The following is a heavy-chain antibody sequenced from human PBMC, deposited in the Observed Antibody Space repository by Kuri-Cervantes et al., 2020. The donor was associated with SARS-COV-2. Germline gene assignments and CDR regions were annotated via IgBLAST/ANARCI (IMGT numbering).Heavy chain of an antibody. Sequence: GGSLRLSWAASGFTFSSYGMHWVRQAPGKGLEWVAFIRYDGSNKYYADSVKGRFTISRDNFKNTLYLQMNSLRAEDTAVYYCAKDMRGTRTYFDYWGQGTLVTVSS. CDR3: AKDMRGTRTYFDY. CDR1: GFTFSSYG. V-gene: IGHV3-30*02. CDR2: IRYDGSNK. J-gene: IGHJ4*02.